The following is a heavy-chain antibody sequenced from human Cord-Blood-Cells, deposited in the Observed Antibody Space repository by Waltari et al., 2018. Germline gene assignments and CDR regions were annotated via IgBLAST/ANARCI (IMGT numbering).Heavy chain of an antibody. V-gene: IGHV4-31*03. D-gene: IGHD6-6*01. Sequence: QVQLQESGPGLVKPSQTLSLTCTVSGGSISSGGYYWSWIRQHPGKGLEWIGYIYYSGGTYYNPSLKSRVTISVDTSKNQFSLKLSSVTAADTAVYYCARGKYSSSYNWFDPWGQGTLVTVSS. J-gene: IGHJ5*02. CDR3: ARGKYSSSYNWFDP. CDR2: IYYSGGT. CDR1: GGSISSGGYY.